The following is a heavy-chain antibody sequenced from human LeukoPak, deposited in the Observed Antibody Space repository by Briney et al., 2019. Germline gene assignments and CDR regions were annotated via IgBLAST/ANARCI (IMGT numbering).Heavy chain of an antibody. CDR1: GGSISSSSYY. J-gene: IGHJ4*02. V-gene: IGHV4-39*01. CDR2: IYYSGST. CDR3: ARRRIGSGRYNDY. Sequence: SETLSLTCTVSGGSISSSSYYWGWIRQPPGKGLEWIGSIYYSGSTYYNPSLKSRVTISVDTSKNQFSLKLSSVTAADTAVYYCARRRIGSGRYNDYWGQGTLVTVSS. D-gene: IGHD6-19*01.